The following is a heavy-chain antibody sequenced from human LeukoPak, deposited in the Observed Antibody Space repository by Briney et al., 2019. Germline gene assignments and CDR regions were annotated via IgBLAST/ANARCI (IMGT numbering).Heavy chain of an antibody. D-gene: IGHD4-11*01. CDR2: IYYSGST. CDR1: GGSISSGGYY. J-gene: IGHJ4*02. CDR3: ARGRGCNSNSLRSFDY. V-gene: IGHV4-31*03. Sequence: SQTLSLTCTVSGGSISSGGYYWSWIRQHPGKGLEWIGYIYYSGSTYYNPSLKSRVTISVDTSKNQFSLKLSSVTAADTAVYYCARGRGCNSNSLRSFDYWGQGTLVTVSS.